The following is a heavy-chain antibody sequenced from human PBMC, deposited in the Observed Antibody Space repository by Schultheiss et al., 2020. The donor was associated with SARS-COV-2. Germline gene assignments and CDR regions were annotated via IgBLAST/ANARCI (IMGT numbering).Heavy chain of an antibody. CDR3: ARAYYYDSSGYSP. J-gene: IGHJ5*02. D-gene: IGHD3-22*01. CDR1: GFTFSSYD. Sequence: GGSLRLSCAASGFTFSSYDMHWVRQAPGKGLEWVSSISSSSSYIYYADSVKGRFTISRDNAKNSLYLQMNSLRAEDTAVYYCARAYYYDSSGYSPWGQGTLVTVSS. V-gene: IGHV3-21*01. CDR2: ISSSSSYI.